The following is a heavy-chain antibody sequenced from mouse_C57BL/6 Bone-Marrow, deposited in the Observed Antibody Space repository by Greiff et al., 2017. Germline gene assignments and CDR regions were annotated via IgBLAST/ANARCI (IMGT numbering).Heavy chain of an antibody. D-gene: IGHD3-2*02. Sequence: EVQLQQSGPELVKPGASVKISCKASGYTFTDYYMNWVKQSHGKSLEWIGDINPNNGGTSYNQKFKGKATLTVDKSSSTAYMELRSLTSEDSAVYYCASQGGAMDYWGQGTSVTVSS. J-gene: IGHJ4*01. CDR1: GYTFTDYY. CDR2: INPNNGGT. V-gene: IGHV1-26*01. CDR3: ASQGGAMDY.